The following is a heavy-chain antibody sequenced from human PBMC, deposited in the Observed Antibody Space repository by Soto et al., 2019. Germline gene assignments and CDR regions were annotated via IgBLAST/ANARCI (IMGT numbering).Heavy chain of an antibody. CDR1: GESISGTIYY. V-gene: IGHV4-39*02. CDR3: ARPGGSGWFYFDS. D-gene: IGHD6-13*01. J-gene: IGHJ4*02. Sequence: SETLALTCIVSGESISGTIYYWSWIRQPPGKGLEWIGSIYYSGSTYYNPSLKSRVTISVDTSKNHFSLKLTSVTAADTAVYYCARPGGSGWFYFDSWGQGSQVAVS. CDR2: IYYSGST.